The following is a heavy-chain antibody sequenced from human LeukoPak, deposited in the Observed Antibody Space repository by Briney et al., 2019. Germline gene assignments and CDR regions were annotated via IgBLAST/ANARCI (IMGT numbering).Heavy chain of an antibody. CDR3: ARALGYCSGGSCSEGDP. CDR1: GFTFSSYS. V-gene: IGHV3-21*01. D-gene: IGHD2-15*01. J-gene: IGHJ5*02. CDR2: ISSSSSYI. Sequence: GGSLRLSCSASGFTFSSYSMNWVRQAPGKGLEWVSSISSSSSYIYYADSVKGRFTISRDNAKNSLYLQMNSLRAEDTAVYYCARALGYCSGGSCSEGDPWGQGTLVTVSS.